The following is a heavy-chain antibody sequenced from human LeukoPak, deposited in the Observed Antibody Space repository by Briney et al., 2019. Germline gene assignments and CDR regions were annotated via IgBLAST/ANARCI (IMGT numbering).Heavy chain of an antibody. J-gene: IGHJ4*02. D-gene: IGHD3-22*01. V-gene: IGHV3-23*01. Sequence: GGSLRLSCAASGFTVSSNYMSWVRQAPGKGLEWVSAISGSGGSTYYADSVKGRFTISRDNSKNTLYLQMNSLRAEDTAVYYCAKDPAYYDSSGYYWGQGTLVTVSS. CDR1: GFTVSSNY. CDR3: AKDPAYYDSSGYY. CDR2: ISGSGGST.